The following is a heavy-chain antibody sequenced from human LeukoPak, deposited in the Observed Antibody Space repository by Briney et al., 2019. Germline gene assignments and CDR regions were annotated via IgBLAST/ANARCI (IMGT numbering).Heavy chain of an antibody. CDR3: ARDYGYNNYGWFDP. CDR1: GGTFSSYA. Sequence: ASVKVSCKASGGTFSSYAISWVRQAPGQGLEWMGWINTDNGHTKYSQKFQGRVTITRDTSASTAYMELSSLRSEDTAVYYCARDYGYNNYGWFDPWGQGTLVTVSS. J-gene: IGHJ5*02. D-gene: IGHD5-24*01. V-gene: IGHV1-3*04. CDR2: INTDNGHT.